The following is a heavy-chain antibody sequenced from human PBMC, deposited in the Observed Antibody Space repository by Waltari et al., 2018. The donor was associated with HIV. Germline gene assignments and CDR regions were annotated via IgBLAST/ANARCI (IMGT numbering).Heavy chain of an antibody. CDR3: TTDKWGLRDFLTGYYASTFHY. J-gene: IGHJ4*02. Sequence: EVQVVESGGGVVQPGGSLRLSCTISGISFTNAWINWVRQSPGKGLEWVGSIKSESDGGTSEYAASVKGRFSISRHDSEKKVFLLLDGLKSEDSGLYYCTTDKWGLRDFLTGYYASTFHYLGRGTLVTVS. D-gene: IGHD3-9*01. V-gene: IGHV3-15*01. CDR1: GISFTNAW. CDR2: IKSESDGGTS.